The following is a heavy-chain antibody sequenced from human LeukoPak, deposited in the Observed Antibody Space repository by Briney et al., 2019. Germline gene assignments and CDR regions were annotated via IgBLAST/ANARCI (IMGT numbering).Heavy chain of an antibody. CDR1: GGTFSSYA. V-gene: IGHV1-69*04. J-gene: IGHJ3*02. Sequence: GSSVTVSCKASGGTFSSYAISWVRQAPGQGLEWMGRTNVILDTANYAQKFQGRVTIIADISTSTSYMELSSLRSEDTAVYYCARDQGIGDASDIWGQGTMVTVSS. CDR2: TNVILDTA. CDR3: ARDQGIGDASDI.